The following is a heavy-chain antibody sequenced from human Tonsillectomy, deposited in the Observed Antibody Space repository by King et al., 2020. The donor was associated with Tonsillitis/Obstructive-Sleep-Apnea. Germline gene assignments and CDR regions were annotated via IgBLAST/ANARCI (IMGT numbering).Heavy chain of an antibody. CDR2: IYYSGST. Sequence: QLQESGPGLVKPSETLSLTCTVSGGSISSYYWSWIRQPPGKGLEWIGYIYYSGSTNYNPSLKSRVTISVDTSKNQFSLKLSSVTAADTAVYYCARAGGPSPYWYFGLWGRGTLVTVSS. J-gene: IGHJ2*01. V-gene: IGHV4-59*01. CDR3: ARAGGPSPYWYFGL. D-gene: IGHD3-16*01. CDR1: GGSISSYY.